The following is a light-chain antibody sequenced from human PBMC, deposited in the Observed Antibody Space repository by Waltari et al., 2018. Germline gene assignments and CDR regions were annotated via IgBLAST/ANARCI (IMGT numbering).Light chain of an antibody. V-gene: IGLV2-14*01. CDR1: GSDVGGYDH. J-gene: IGLJ2*01. CDR3: SSYTSSGVV. CDR2: DVY. Sequence: QSALTQPASVAGSPGQAIIISCTGTGSDVGGYDHVSLDQQYPGKAPRLIIYDVYNRPSGVSNRFSGSKSDNTASLTISGLQAEDESVYYCSSYTSSGVVFGVGTKLTVL.